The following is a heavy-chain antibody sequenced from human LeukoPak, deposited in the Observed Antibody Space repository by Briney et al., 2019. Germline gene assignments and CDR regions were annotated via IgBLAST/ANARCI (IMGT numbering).Heavy chain of an antibody. D-gene: IGHD3-22*01. CDR1: GFTFSSYS. J-gene: IGHJ3*02. CDR3: ARGRVIVFLFDI. CDR2: ISSSSSYI. V-gene: IGHV3-21*01. Sequence: GGSLRLSCAASGFTFSSYSMNWVRQAPGKGLEWVSSISSSSSYIYYADSVKGRFTISRDNAKNSLYLQMNSLRAEDTAVYYCARGRVIVFLFDIWGKGTMVTFSS.